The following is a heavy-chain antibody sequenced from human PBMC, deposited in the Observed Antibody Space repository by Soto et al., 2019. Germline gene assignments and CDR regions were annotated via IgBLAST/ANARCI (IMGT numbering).Heavy chain of an antibody. CDR2: IYHSGST. Sequence: SETLSLTCAVSGYSISSGYYWGWIRQPPGKGLEWIGSIYHSGSTYYNPSIKSRVTISVDTSKNQFSLKLSSVTAADTAVYYCARDGETGTVYSYYGMDVWGQGTTVT. D-gene: IGHD7-27*01. CDR1: GYSISSGYY. V-gene: IGHV4-38-2*02. CDR3: ARDGETGTVYSYYGMDV. J-gene: IGHJ6*02.